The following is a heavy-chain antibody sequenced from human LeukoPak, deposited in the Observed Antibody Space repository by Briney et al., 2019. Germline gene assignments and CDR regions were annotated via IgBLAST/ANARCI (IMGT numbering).Heavy chain of an antibody. J-gene: IGHJ4*02. V-gene: IGHV3-9*01. CDR2: ISWNSGSI. CDR3: AKDRSRRLTQGDY. Sequence: PGGSLRLSCAASGFTFDDYAMHWVRQAPGKGLEWVSGISWNSGSIGYADSVKGRFTISRDNAKNSLYLQMNSLRTEDTALYYCAKDRSRRLTQGDYWGQGTLVTVSS. D-gene: IGHD5-24*01. CDR1: GFTFDDYA.